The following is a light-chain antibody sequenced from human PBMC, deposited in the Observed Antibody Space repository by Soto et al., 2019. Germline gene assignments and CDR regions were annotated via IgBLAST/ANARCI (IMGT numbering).Light chain of an antibody. Sequence: EIVITQSPATLALSPGERATISGRASHGVSSSYLSWYQQKPGQAPRLLIYGASTRATGTPTRFSGSGSGTDFTLSISSLQCEDFAVYYCQEYTDWSSTFGQGTKV. CDR1: HGVSSSY. V-gene: IGKV3-15*01. J-gene: IGKJ2*01. CDR2: GAS. CDR3: QEYTDWSST.